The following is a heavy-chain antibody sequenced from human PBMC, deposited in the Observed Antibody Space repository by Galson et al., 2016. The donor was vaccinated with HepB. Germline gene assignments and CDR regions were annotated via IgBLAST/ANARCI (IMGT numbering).Heavy chain of an antibody. D-gene: IGHD6-19*01. V-gene: IGHV3-66*01. CDR2: LYPDGRT. J-gene: IGHJ2*01. Sequence: SLRLSCAASGFTFSIFSMNRVRQAPGKGLEWVSVLYPDGRTYYGDSVKDRFTISRDNSKNILFLKMNSLRAEDTAVYYCAKNSGWYGNGYFDLWGRGTLLTVSS. CDR3: AKNSGWYGNGYFDL. CDR1: GFTFSIFS.